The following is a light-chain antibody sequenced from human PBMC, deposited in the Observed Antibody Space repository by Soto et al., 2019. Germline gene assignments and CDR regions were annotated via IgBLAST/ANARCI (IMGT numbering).Light chain of an antibody. CDR1: QSVSSY. V-gene: IGKV3-20*01. Sequence: EIVLTQSPATLPLSPGERATLSCRASQSVSSYLAWYQQKPGQAPRLLIYGASSRATGIPDRFSGSGSGTDFTLTISRLEPDDFAAYYCQQYNSLPLTFGGGTKVDIK. CDR2: GAS. J-gene: IGKJ4*01. CDR3: QQYNSLPLT.